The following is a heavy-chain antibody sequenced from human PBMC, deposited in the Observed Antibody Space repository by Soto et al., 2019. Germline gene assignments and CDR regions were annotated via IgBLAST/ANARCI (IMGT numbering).Heavy chain of an antibody. CDR2: VNHIGIT. J-gene: IGHJ1*01. CDR3: ARKGALLIGDQGVYFQH. Sequence: QVQLQQWGAGLLKPSETLSLTCAVYGGSFSGYYWSWIRQTPGKGLEWIGEVNHIGITNYSPSLRSRVTISADISRNQFSRKLSSVTVADTAIYYCARKGALLIGDQGVYFQHWGQGTPVTVSS. V-gene: IGHV4-34*01. CDR1: GGSFSGYY. D-gene: IGHD4-17*01.